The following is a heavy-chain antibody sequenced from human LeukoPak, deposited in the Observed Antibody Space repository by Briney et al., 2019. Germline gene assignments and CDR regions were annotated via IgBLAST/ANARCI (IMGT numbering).Heavy chain of an antibody. Sequence: GGSLRLSCAASGFTFSNYWMSWVRQAPGKGLEWVANIKQDGSEKFYVDSVKGRFTISRDNAENSLYLQMNSLGAEDTAVYYCATGLRTFDYWGQGTLVTVSS. CDR3: ATGLRTFDY. CDR2: IKQDGSEK. D-gene: IGHD3/OR15-3a*01. CDR1: GFTFSNYW. V-gene: IGHV3-7*01. J-gene: IGHJ4*02.